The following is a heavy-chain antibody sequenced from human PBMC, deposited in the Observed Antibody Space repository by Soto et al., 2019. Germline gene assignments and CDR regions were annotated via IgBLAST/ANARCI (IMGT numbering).Heavy chain of an antibody. V-gene: IGHV3-11*01. CDR3: VRDHPPDSDRVFMDV. J-gene: IGHJ6*02. CDR2: ISSSGSLI. Sequence: GGSLRLSCAASGFTFSDFYMSWVRQAPVKGLEWISYISSSGSLIYYADSVKGRFTISRDNANNSLYLQMNSLRVEDTAVYYCVRDHPPDSDRVFMDVWGQGNTVPVSS. D-gene: IGHD2-21*02. CDR1: GFTFSDFY.